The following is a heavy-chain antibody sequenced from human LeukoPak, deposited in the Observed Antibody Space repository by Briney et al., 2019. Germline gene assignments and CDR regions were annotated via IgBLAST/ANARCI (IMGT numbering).Heavy chain of an antibody. Sequence: GTSLRLSCAASGFPFSNYGMHWVRQAPGKGLEWVADIWYDGTNKDYADSVKDRFTIFRDNSKNTLYLQMNSLRAEDTAVYYCARVKGRYFGSGSNLGVDQWGEGTLVASSS. CDR2: IWYDGTNK. V-gene: IGHV3-33*01. D-gene: IGHD3-10*01. J-gene: IGHJ4*02. CDR1: GFPFSNYG. CDR3: ARVKGRYFGSGSNLGVDQ.